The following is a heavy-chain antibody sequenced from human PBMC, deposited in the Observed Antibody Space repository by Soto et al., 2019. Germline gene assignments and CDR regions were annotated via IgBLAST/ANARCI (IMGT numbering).Heavy chain of an antibody. V-gene: IGHV3-23*01. J-gene: IGHJ3*02. CDR1: GFTFSSYA. D-gene: IGHD3-9*01. CDR3: AKGDRLRYFDWPPQGDAFDI. CDR2: ISGSGGST. Sequence: AGGSLRLSCAASGFTFSSYAMSWVRQAPGKGLEWVSAISGSGGSTYYADSVKGRFTISRDNSKNTLYLQMNSLRAEDTAVYYCAKGDRLRYFDWPPQGDAFDIWGQGTMVTVSS.